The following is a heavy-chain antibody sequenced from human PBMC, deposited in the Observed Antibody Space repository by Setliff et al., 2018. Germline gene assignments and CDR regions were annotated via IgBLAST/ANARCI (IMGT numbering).Heavy chain of an antibody. CDR1: GFTFTDAW. D-gene: IGHD3-3*01. J-gene: IGHJ6*04. CDR2: ISSSSSTI. V-gene: IGHV3-48*01. Sequence: AGGSLRLSCAASGFTFTDAWMNWVRQAPGKGLEWVSDISSSSSTIYYADSVKGRFTISRDNAQNSLYLQMNSLRAEDTAVYYCARSYNFWSGPALDVWGKGTTVTVSS. CDR3: ARSYNFWSGPALDV.